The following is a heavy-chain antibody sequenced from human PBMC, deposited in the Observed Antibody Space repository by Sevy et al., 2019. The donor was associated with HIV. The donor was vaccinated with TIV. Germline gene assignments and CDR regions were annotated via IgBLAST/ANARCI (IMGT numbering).Heavy chain of an antibody. D-gene: IGHD6-19*01. Sequence: GGSLRLSCAASGFTFSSFAMHWVRQAPGKGLDWVTFISYGGTDNYYADSVKGRFTISRDNSKNTLDLQMNSLRPEDTAIYYCARDGVSSGWYRGYYFDNWGQGTLVTVSS. CDR3: ARDGVSSGWYRGYYFDN. CDR1: GFTFSSFA. V-gene: IGHV3-30*04. CDR2: ISYGGTDN. J-gene: IGHJ4*02.